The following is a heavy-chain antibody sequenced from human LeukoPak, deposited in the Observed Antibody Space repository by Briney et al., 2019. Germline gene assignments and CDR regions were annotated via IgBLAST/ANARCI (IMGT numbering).Heavy chain of an antibody. CDR2: ISSGSTI. CDR1: GFTFSSYE. J-gene: IGHJ4*02. V-gene: IGHV3-48*03. CDR3: ARESIAVAGAPFDY. D-gene: IGHD6-19*01. Sequence: GSLRLSCAASGFTFSSYEMNWVRPAPGKGLEWVSYISSGSTIYDADSVKGRFTISRDNAKNSLYLQMNSLRAEDTAVYYCARESIAVAGAPFDYWGQGTLVTVSS.